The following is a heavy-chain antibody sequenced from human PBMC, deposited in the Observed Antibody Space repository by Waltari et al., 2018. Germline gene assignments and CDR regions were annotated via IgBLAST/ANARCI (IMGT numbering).Heavy chain of an antibody. CDR3: ARGSFPGGYGGNS. CDR1: GGRFNYYI. V-gene: IGHV1-69*08. Sequence: QVQLVQSGAEMKKPGSSVRISCTGSGGRFNYYILSWVRQAPGQGLEWMGRAVPSLGKTKTAPKFQGRVTMTRNTSISTAYMELSSLRSEDTAGYYGARGSFPGGYGGNSWGQGTLVIVSS. CDR2: AVPSLGKT. J-gene: IGHJ4*02. D-gene: IGHD2-21*02.